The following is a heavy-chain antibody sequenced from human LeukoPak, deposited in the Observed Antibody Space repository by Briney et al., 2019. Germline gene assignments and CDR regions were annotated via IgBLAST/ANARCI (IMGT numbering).Heavy chain of an antibody. J-gene: IGHJ4*02. CDR2: MDPSDSYT. CDR3: ARLTSGSYAPDY. V-gene: IGHV5-10-1*01. Sequence: GESVRISCKGSGYSLTSYWISWVGQMPGKGLEWKGRMDPSDSYTNYSPSFQGHVTISADKSISTAYLQWSSLKASDTAMYYCARLTSGSYAPDYWGQGTLVTVSS. D-gene: IGHD1-26*01. CDR1: GYSLTSYW.